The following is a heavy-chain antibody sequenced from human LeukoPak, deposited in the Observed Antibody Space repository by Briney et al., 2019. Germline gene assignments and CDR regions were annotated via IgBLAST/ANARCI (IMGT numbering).Heavy chain of an antibody. Sequence: SETLSLTCAVSGGPISSSDWWSWVRPPPGRGLGGIGYIWRSDHTNYNPSLKSRVTMSLDKSKNQFSLKLSSVTAADTAVYYCARDPHCSSTNCPFDFWGQGTLVIVSS. CDR3: ARDPHCSSTNCPFDF. CDR1: GGPISSSDW. V-gene: IGHV4-4*02. D-gene: IGHD2-2*01. CDR2: IWRSDHT. J-gene: IGHJ4*02.